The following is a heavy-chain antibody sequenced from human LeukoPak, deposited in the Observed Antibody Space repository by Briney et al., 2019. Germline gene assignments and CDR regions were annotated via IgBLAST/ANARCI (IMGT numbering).Heavy chain of an antibody. CDR2: ISYDGSNK. CDR1: GFTFSSYG. Sequence: GGSLRLSCAASGFTFSSYGMHWVRQAPGKGLEWVAVISYDGSNKYYADSVKGRFTISRDNSMNTLYLQMNSLRAEDTAVYYCAKDSAPWELRKDFDYWGQGTLVTVSS. D-gene: IGHD1-26*01. J-gene: IGHJ4*02. CDR3: AKDSAPWELRKDFDY. V-gene: IGHV3-30*18.